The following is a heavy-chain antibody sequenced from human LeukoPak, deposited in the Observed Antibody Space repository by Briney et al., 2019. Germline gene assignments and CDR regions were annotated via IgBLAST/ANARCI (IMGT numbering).Heavy chain of an antibody. CDR3: TRRGYSYEADY. V-gene: IGHV3-33*01. CDR1: GFSFSTYG. Sequence: GGSLRLSCAASGFSFSTYGMHWVRQAPGKGLEWVAVIWFDGSRTYYADSVRGRFTISRDNSKNTLFLQMNSLRAEDTAVYYCTRRGYSYEADYWGQGTLVTVSS. J-gene: IGHJ4*02. CDR2: IWFDGSRT. D-gene: IGHD5-18*01.